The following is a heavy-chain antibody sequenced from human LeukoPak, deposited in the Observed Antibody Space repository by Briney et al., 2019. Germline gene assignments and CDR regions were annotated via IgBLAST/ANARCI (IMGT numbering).Heavy chain of an antibody. V-gene: IGHV3-30*02. J-gene: IGHJ4*02. CDR1: GFTFSSYG. CDR2: IRYDGSNK. D-gene: IGHD3-3*01. Sequence: GGSLRLSCAASGFTFSSYGMHWVRQAPGKGLEWVAFIRYDGSNKYYADSVKGRFTISRDNSKNTLYLQMNSLRAEDTAVYYCATYLDYDFWSGFTDYWGQGTLVTVSP. CDR3: ATYLDYDFWSGFTDY.